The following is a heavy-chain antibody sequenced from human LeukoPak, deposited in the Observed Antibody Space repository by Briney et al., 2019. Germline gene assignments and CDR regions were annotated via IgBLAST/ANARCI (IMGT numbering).Heavy chain of an antibody. Sequence: SETLSLTCTVSGGSFSSYYWSWIRQPPGKGLEWIGNIFHSGITNYNPSLKSRVTISVDTSNTQFSLRLNSVTAADTAVYYCARQYGGDRNWFDLWGQGTLVTVSS. J-gene: IGHJ5*02. V-gene: IGHV4-59*01. D-gene: IGHD2-21*01. CDR3: ARQYGGDRNWFDL. CDR2: IFHSGIT. CDR1: GGSFSSYY.